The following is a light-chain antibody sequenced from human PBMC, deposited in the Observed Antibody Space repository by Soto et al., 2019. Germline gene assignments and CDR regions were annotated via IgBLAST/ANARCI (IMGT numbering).Light chain of an antibody. J-gene: IGKJ1*01. V-gene: IGKV1-5*01. Sequence: DIQLTHSPSTLSASVGDRVTITFRSSQSISNWLAWYQQKPGKAPKVLIYDASNLETGVPSRFSGSGSGTEFTLTISSLQPDDFATYYCQKYNSYLWTFGQGTKVDI. CDR1: QSISNW. CDR3: QKYNSYLWT. CDR2: DAS.